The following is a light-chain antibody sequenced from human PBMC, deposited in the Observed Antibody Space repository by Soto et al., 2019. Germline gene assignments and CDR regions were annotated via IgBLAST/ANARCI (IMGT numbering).Light chain of an antibody. CDR3: AASDDSLEEYV. CDR2: SSI. CDR1: ASNIGSKS. V-gene: IGLV1-44*01. J-gene: IGLJ1*01. Sequence: VLTQPPSASGAPGQRVTISCSGSASNIGSKSVNWYQQFPGTAPKLLIYSSIYRPSGVPARMSASKSGTSASLAISGLQSEDEADYFCAASDDSLEEYVFGTGTKVTVL.